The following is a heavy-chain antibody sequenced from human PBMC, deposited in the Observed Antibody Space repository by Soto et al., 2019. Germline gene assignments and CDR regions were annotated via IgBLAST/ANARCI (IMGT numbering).Heavy chain of an antibody. Sequence: SSVKVSCKASGYTFTTYYMHWVRQAPGQGLEWMGIINPSGGSTSYAQKFQGRVTITRDTSASTAYMELSSLRSEDTAVYYCARGVAGPLHWFDPWGQGTLVTVSS. CDR1: GYTFTTYY. J-gene: IGHJ5*02. CDR3: ARGVAGPLHWFDP. D-gene: IGHD6-19*01. CDR2: INPSGGST. V-gene: IGHV1-46*01.